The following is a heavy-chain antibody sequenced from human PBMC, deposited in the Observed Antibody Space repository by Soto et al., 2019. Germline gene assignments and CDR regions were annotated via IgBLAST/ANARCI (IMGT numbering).Heavy chain of an antibody. V-gene: IGHV4-39*01. CDR1: GGSISSSSYY. CDR2: IYYSGST. D-gene: IGHD3-3*02. CDR3: ARHSLALRKNNWFDP. Sequence: PSETLSLTCTVSGGSISSSSYYWGWIRQPPGKGLEWIGSIYYSGSTYYNPSLKSRVTISVDTSKNQFSLRLRSVTAADTALYFCARHSLALRKNNWFDPWGQGIMVTV. J-gene: IGHJ5*02.